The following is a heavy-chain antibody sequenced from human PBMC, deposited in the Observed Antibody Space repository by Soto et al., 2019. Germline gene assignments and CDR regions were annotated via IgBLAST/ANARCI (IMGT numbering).Heavy chain of an antibody. D-gene: IGHD2-15*01. CDR3: ASVPYYGSGGDGPYFFDY. CDR2: IYYAGNT. J-gene: IGHJ4*02. CDR1: GDSITKSTYY. Sequence: SETLSLTCTVSGDSITKSTYYWAWVRQTPGKGPEWIGSIYYAGNTYYNPSLQSRVTISVDASKNQFSLELQSVTAADSAVYYCASVPYYGSGGDGPYFFDYWGQGILVTRLL. V-gene: IGHV4-39*01.